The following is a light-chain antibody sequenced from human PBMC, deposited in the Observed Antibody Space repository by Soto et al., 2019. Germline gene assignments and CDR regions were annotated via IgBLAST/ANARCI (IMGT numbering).Light chain of an antibody. CDR2: AAS. J-gene: IGKJ5*01. CDR3: QPLNSYAT. V-gene: IGKV1-9*01. Sequence: DIQLTQSPSFLSASVGDRVTITCRASQGISSYLAWYQQEQGKAPKLLIYAASTLHSGVPSRFSGSGSGTDSTLTINSLQPEDFATCYCQPLNSYATFGQGTRLEIQ. CDR1: QGISSY.